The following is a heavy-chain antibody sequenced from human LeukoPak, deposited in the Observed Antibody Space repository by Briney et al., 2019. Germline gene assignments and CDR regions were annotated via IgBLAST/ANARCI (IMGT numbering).Heavy chain of an antibody. D-gene: IGHD3-22*01. V-gene: IGHV3-53*01. CDR1: GFTVSSNY. Sequence: PGGSLRLSCAASGFTVSSNYMSWDRQAPGKGLEWVSVIYSGGSTNYADSVKGRFAISRDKSKNTLYLQMNSLRAEDTAVYYCARDKSAGYYGSSGYSGYFDYWGQGTLVTVSS. CDR2: IYSGGST. CDR3: ARDKSAGYYGSSGYSGYFDY. J-gene: IGHJ4*02.